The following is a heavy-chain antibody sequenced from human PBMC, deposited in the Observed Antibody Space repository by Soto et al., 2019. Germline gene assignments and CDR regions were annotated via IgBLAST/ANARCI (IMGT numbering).Heavy chain of an antibody. CDR3: ARASQGIDSSGYYYGVNWFDP. CDR1: GGTFSSYA. V-gene: IGHV1-69*13. D-gene: IGHD3-22*01. J-gene: IGHJ5*02. CDR2: IIPIFGTA. Sequence: SVKVSCKASGGTFSSYAISWVRQAPGQGLEWMGGIIPIFGTANYAQKFQGRVTITADESTSTAYMELSSLRSEDTAVYYCARASQGIDSSGYYYGVNWFDPWGQGTLVTVS.